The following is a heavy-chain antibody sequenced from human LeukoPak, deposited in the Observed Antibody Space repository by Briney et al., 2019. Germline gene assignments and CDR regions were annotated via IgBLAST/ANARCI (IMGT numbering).Heavy chain of an antibody. D-gene: IGHD5-24*01. J-gene: IGHJ4*02. Sequence: GGSLRLSCAASGFTFSTYAVNWVRQAPGKGLEWVSTISGSGDSTYYADSVKGRFTISRDNSKDTLYLQMNSLRAEDTAVYYCASGGVFTATYDYWGQGTLVTVSS. CDR2: ISGSGDST. V-gene: IGHV3-23*01. CDR1: GFTFSTYA. CDR3: ASGGVFTATYDY.